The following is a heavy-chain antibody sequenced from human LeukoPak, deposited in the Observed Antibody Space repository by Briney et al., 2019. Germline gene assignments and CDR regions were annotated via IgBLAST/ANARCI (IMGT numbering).Heavy chain of an antibody. CDR1: GFTFSSYG. Sequence: GGPLRLSCAASGFTFSSYGMHWVRQAPGKGLEWVAFIRYGGCNKYYADSVKGRFTISRDNSKNTLYLQMNSLRAEDTAVYYCAKDISLLRVVPAAIDYWGQGTLITVSS. J-gene: IGHJ4*02. CDR2: IRYGGCNK. CDR3: AKDISLLRVVPAAIDY. V-gene: IGHV3-30*02. D-gene: IGHD2-2*01.